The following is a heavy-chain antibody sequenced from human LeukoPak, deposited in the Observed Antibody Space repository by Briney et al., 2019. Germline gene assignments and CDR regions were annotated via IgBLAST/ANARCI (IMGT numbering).Heavy chain of an antibody. Sequence: SETLSLTCTVSGGSISSGDYYWSWIRQPPGKGLEWIGYIYYSGSTYYNPSLKSRVTISVDTSKNQFSLKLSSVTAADTAVYYCARFMARGVRNPAYFDYWGQGTLVTVSS. CDR1: GGSISSGDYY. CDR3: ARFMARGVRNPAYFDY. V-gene: IGHV4-30-4*01. D-gene: IGHD3-10*01. J-gene: IGHJ4*02. CDR2: IYYSGST.